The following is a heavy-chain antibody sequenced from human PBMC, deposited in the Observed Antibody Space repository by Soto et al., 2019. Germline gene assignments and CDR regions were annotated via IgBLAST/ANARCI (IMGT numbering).Heavy chain of an antibody. D-gene: IGHD3-3*01. Sequence: PSETLSLTCTVSGGSISSYYWSWIRRPPGKGLEWIGYIYYSGSTNYNPSLKSRVTISVDTSKNQFSLKLSSVTAADTAVYYCARLIPYYDFWSGYYPPYYFDYWGQGTLVTVSS. V-gene: IGHV4-59*08. J-gene: IGHJ4*02. CDR2: IYYSGST. CDR1: GGSISSYY. CDR3: ARLIPYYDFWSGYYPPYYFDY.